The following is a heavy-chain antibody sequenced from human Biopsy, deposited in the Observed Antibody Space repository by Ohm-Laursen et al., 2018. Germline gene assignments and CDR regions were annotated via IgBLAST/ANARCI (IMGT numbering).Heavy chain of an antibody. V-gene: IGHV4-4*07. J-gene: IGHJ3*02. CDR2: IYNTGST. CDR1: GGFISTYY. CDR3: ARDLPYYENSGYGAFDM. Sequence: SQTLSLTCTVSGGFISTYYWNWIRQPAGKALEWIGRIYNTGSTNYNPSLQSRVTMSVDTSKNQFSLKMCSVTAADTAVYYCARDLPYYENSGYGAFDMWGQGTMVTVSS. D-gene: IGHD3-22*01.